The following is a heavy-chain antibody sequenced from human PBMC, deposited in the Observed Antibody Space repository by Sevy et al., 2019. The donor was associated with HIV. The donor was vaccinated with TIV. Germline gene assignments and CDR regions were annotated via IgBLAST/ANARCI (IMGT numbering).Heavy chain of an antibody. CDR2: IYHSGST. CDR1: GYSISSGYY. V-gene: IGHV4-38-2*02. CDR3: ARDRTNWNYVSYYYGMDV. J-gene: IGHJ6*02. Sequence: SETLSLTCAVSGYSISSGYYWGWIRQPPGKGLEWIGSIYHSGSTYYNPSLKSRVTISVDTSKNQFSLKLSSVTAADTAVYYCARDRTNWNYVSYYYGMDVWGQGTTVTVSS. D-gene: IGHD1-7*01.